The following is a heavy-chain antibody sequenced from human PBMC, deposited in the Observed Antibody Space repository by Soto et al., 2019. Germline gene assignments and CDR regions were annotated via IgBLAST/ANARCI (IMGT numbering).Heavy chain of an antibody. CDR1: GYSFSTYW. Sequence: PGESLKISGKGYGYSFSTYWIGWVLQLPWKGLEWMGIIYFGDSETGYSPSFQGQVSMSADKSITTAYLQWSSLHASDSAMYYGARLEGGGGYYGSGKSISYFDYWGQGTLVTVSS. CDR3: ARLEGGGGYYGSGKSISYFDY. V-gene: IGHV5-51*01. J-gene: IGHJ4*02. D-gene: IGHD3-10*01. CDR2: IYFGDSET.